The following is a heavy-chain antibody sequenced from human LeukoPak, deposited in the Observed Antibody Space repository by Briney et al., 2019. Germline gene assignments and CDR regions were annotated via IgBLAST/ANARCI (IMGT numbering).Heavy chain of an antibody. J-gene: IGHJ5*02. CDR1: GDSVSSNSAA. V-gene: IGHV6-1*01. CDR3: ARVPGIAAAGTNWFDP. D-gene: IGHD6-13*01. CDR2: TYYRSKWYN. Sequence: SQTLSLTCAISGDSVSSNSAAWNWIRQSPSRGLEWLGRTYYRSKWYNDYAVSVKSRITINPDTSKNQFSLQLNSVTPEDTAVYYCARVPGIAAAGTNWFDPWGQGTLVTVSS.